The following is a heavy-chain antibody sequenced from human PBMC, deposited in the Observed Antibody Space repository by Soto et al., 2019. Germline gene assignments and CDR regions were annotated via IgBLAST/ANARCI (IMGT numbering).Heavy chain of an antibody. J-gene: IGHJ2*01. V-gene: IGHV1-69*12. CDR3: AQTLGLAAAGPGRFDL. D-gene: IGHD6-25*01. CDR2: IIPLFGRA. CDR1: GGTFSSYA. Sequence: QVQLVQSGAEVKKPGSSVKVSCKASGGTFSSYAISWVRQAPGQGLEWMGGIIPLFGRANYAQKFQGRVTITAAASMSTAYMDLSSLISEDTAVYYCAQTLGLAAAGPGRFDLWGLCTLATVSS.